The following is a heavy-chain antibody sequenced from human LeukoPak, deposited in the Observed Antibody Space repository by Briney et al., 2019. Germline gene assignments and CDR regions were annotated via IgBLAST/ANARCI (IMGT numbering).Heavy chain of an antibody. Sequence: ASVKVSCKTSGDTFTSYDINWVRQATGQGLEWMGWMNPNSGNTNYAQKFQGRVTLTRDTSTSTAYMELSSLRSEDTAVYYCARRATPVQGVTILAGMDVWGQGTTVTVS. J-gene: IGHJ6*02. CDR2: MNPNSGNT. V-gene: IGHV1-8*01. CDR1: GDTFTSYD. CDR3: ARRATPVQGVTILAGMDV. D-gene: IGHD3-10*01.